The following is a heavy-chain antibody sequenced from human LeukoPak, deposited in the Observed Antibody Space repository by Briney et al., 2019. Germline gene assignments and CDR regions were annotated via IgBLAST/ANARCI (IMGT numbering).Heavy chain of an antibody. CDR1: GFTFSNYS. Sequence: GGSLRLSCAASGFTFSNYSMSWVRQAPGKGLEWVSNIKQDGSEKDYVDSVKGRFTISRDNAKNSLYLQMNSLRADDTAVYYCARDLSWGGGALDIWGQGTMVTVSS. CDR2: IKQDGSEK. CDR3: ARDLSWGGGALDI. J-gene: IGHJ3*02. D-gene: IGHD3-16*01. V-gene: IGHV3-7*01.